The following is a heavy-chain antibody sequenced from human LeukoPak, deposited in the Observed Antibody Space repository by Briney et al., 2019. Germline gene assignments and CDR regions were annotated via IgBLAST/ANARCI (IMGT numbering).Heavy chain of an antibody. J-gene: IGHJ3*02. CDR3: ARDRGADYDFWSGSPDAFDI. Sequence: SETLSLTCTVSGGSISSYYWSWIRQPAGKGLEWIGRIYTSGSTNYNPSLKSRVTMSVDTSKNQFSLKLSSVTAADTAVYYCARDRGADYDFWSGSPDAFDIWGQGTMVTVSS. CDR2: IYTSGST. D-gene: IGHD3-3*01. CDR1: GGSISSYY. V-gene: IGHV4-4*07.